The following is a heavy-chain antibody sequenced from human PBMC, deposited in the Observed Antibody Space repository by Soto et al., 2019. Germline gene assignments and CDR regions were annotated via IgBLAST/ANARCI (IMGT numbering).Heavy chain of an antibody. J-gene: IGHJ6*02. Sequence: PSETLSLTCTVSGGSISSGNYYWSWIRQPPGKGLEWIGFIYYSGSTNYNPSPKSRVTISVDTSKNQFSLKLSSVTAADTAVYYCELENYGMDVWGQGTTVTVSS. CDR1: GGSISSGNYY. CDR2: IYYSGST. V-gene: IGHV4-30-4*01. D-gene: IGHD1-1*01. CDR3: ELENYGMDV.